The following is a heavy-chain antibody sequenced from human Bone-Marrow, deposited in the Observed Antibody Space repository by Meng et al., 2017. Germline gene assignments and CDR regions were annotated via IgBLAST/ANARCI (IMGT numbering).Heavy chain of an antibody. V-gene: IGHV4-34*01. CDR2: INHSGST. J-gene: IGHJ4*02. Sequence: GSLRLSCAVYGGSFGGYYWSWIRQPPGKGLEWIGEINHSGSTNYNPSLKSRVTISVDTSKNQFSLKLSSVTAADTAVYYCARVHGYYYGSGSHVFDYWGQGTLVTVSS. CDR3: ARVHGYYYGSGSHVFDY. CDR1: GGSFGGYY. D-gene: IGHD3-10*01.